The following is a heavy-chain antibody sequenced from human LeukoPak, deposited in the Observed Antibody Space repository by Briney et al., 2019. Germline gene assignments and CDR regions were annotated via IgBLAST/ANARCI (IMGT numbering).Heavy chain of an antibody. D-gene: IGHD5-12*01. Sequence: SVKVSCKASGGTFSSYAISWVRQAPGQGLEWMGGIIPIFGTANYAQKFQGRVTITTDESTSTAYMELSSLRSEDTAVYYCARGDGGYSGFDLEYWGQGTLVTVSS. CDR3: ARGDGGYSGFDLEY. V-gene: IGHV1-69*05. J-gene: IGHJ4*02. CDR1: GGTFSSYA. CDR2: IIPIFGTA.